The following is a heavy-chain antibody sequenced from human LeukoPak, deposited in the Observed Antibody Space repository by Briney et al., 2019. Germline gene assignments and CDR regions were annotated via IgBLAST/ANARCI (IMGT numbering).Heavy chain of an antibody. D-gene: IGHD3-22*01. J-gene: IGHJ5*02. CDR2: IKQDRSEK. CDR3: ARDYYDSSGDLGFDP. CDR1: GFTLSSYW. Sequence: GGSLRLSCAASGFTLSSYWMSWVRQAPGKGVEWVANIKQDRSEKYYVESGKCRFTFTRDNAKTTLSLQMNSLRAEDTAVYCCARDYYDSSGDLGFDPWGQGTLVTVSS. V-gene: IGHV3-7*01.